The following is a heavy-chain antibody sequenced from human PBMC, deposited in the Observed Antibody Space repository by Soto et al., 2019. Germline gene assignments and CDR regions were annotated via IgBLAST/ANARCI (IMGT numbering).Heavy chain of an antibody. V-gene: IGHV3-30-3*01. J-gene: IGHJ5*02. Sequence: QVQLVESGGGVVQPGRSLRLSCAASGFTFSSYAMDWVRQAPGKGLEWVAVISYDGSNKYYADSVKGRFTISRDNSKNTLYLQMNSLRAEDTAVYYCARDRYSSSWYDGENWFDPWGQGTLVTVSS. D-gene: IGHD6-13*01. CDR2: ISYDGSNK. CDR3: ARDRYSSSWYDGENWFDP. CDR1: GFTFSSYA.